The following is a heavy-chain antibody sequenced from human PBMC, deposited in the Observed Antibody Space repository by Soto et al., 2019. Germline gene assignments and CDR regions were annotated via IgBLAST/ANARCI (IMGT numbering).Heavy chain of an antibody. D-gene: IGHD3-3*01. CDR2: ISSSSSYI. CDR1: GFTFSSYS. Sequence: EVQLVESGGGLVQPGGSLRLSCTASGFTFSSYSMNWVRQAPGKGLEWVSSISSSSSYIYYADSVKGRFTISRDNAKNSLYLQMNSLRAEDTAVYYCARGTIFGVVTSFDYWGQGTLVTVSS. V-gene: IGHV3-21*01. CDR3: ARGTIFGVVTSFDY. J-gene: IGHJ4*02.